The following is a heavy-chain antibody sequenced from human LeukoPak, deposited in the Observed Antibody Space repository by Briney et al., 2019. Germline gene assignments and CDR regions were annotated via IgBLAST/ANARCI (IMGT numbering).Heavy chain of an antibody. V-gene: IGHV4-59*11. CDR2: IYFSGYT. CDR1: GGSTSSHY. J-gene: IGHJ6*03. Sequence: SETLSLTCVVSGGSTSSHYWSWIRQPPGKGLEWIGYIYFSGYTNYNPSLKSRVTISVDTSNNLFSLRLSSVTAADTAVYYCARSERRAQKDTYYNHYYYMDVWGKGTTVTVSS. D-gene: IGHD6-25*01. CDR3: ARSERRAQKDTYYNHYYYMDV.